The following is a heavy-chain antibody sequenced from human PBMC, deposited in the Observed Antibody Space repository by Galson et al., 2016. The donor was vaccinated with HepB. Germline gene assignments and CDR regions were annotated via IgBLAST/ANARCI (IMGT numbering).Heavy chain of an antibody. CDR3: ARERVQWSQGGGSDF. CDR1: GFSLKTYA. J-gene: IGHJ4*02. CDR2: VWHDEKKT. Sequence: SLRLSCAASGFSLKTYAMHWVRRAPGKGLEWVAVVWHDEKKTFYSDAVQGRFTISRDISKNTVYLRLSSLRAEDTGLYYCARERVQWSQGGGSDFWGRGALVTVSS. V-gene: IGHV3-33*01. D-gene: IGHD3-16*01.